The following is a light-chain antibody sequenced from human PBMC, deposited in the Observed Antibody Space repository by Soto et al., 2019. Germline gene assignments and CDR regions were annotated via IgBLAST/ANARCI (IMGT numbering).Light chain of an antibody. V-gene: IGLV1-44*01. CDR1: SSNIGSDT. Sequence: QFVLTQPPSASATPGPWVTISCSGSSSNIGSDTVNWYQQLPGTAPKLLIYSNNQRPTGVPDRLSGSTSGTSASLPISGLQSDDEDDYYCAAWDDSLNGVVFGAGTKLTVL. CDR2: SNN. CDR3: AAWDDSLNGVV. J-gene: IGLJ2*01.